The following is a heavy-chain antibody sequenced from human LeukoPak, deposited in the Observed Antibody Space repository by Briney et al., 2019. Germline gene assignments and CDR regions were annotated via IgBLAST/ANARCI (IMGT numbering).Heavy chain of an antibody. V-gene: IGHV3-30*18. Sequence: PGRSLRLSCAASGFTFRHYAMHWVRQAPGKGLEWVALISNDGSDKYYAASVRGRFTISRDNSKNTLDLQMNSLRAEDTAVYYCAKDGFCSSTSCYPNHFDSWGQGTLVTVSS. CDR1: GFTFRHYA. D-gene: IGHD2-2*01. CDR2: ISNDGSDK. CDR3: AKDGFCSSTSCYPNHFDS. J-gene: IGHJ4*02.